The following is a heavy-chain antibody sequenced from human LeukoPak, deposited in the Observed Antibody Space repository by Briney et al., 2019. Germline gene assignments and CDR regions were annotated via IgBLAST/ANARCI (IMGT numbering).Heavy chain of an antibody. Sequence: SETLSLTCAVYDGSFSGCYWSWIRQPPGKGLEWIGEINHSGSTNYNPSLKSRVTISVDTSKNQSSLKLSSVTAADTAVYYCASQSCSSTSCYPEFYYYYYMDVWGKGTTVTVSS. J-gene: IGHJ6*03. CDR2: INHSGST. D-gene: IGHD2-2*01. CDR3: ASQSCSSTSCYPEFYYYYYMDV. CDR1: DGSFSGCY. V-gene: IGHV4-34*01.